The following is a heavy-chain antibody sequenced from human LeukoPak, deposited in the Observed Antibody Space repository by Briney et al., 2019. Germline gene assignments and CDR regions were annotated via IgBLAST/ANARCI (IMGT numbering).Heavy chain of an antibody. V-gene: IGHV1-46*01. Sequence: GASVKVSCKASGYTFTSYFIHWVRQAPGQGLEWMGIINPSAGSATYAQKFQGRVTMTRDTSTSTVYMELSSLRSEDTAVYYCARGDAPPPYYYYGMDVWGQGTTVTVSS. CDR1: GYTFTSYF. CDR3: ARGDAPPPYYYYGMDV. J-gene: IGHJ6*02. CDR2: INPSAGSA. D-gene: IGHD2-2*01.